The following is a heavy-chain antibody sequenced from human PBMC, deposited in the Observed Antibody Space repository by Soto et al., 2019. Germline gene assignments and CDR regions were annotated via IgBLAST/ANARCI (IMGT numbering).Heavy chain of an antibody. V-gene: IGHV3-72*01. J-gene: IGHJ4*02. Sequence: GGSLRLSCAASGFTFSDHYMDWVRQAPGKGLEWVGRIRSQVNNFAAEYAASVKGRFTISRDDSKNSLYLQMNSLKTEDTAVYYCARDSSSCRGGYCDFDYWDQGALVTVSS. CDR3: ARDSSSCRGGYCDFDY. CDR2: IRSQVNNFAA. D-gene: IGHD2-15*01. CDR1: GFTFSDHY.